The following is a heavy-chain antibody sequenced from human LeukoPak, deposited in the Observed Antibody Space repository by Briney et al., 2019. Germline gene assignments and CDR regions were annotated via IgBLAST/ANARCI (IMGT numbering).Heavy chain of an antibody. D-gene: IGHD3-10*01. CDR2: IYPGDSDT. V-gene: IGHV5-51*01. Sequence: GESLKISCKGSGYSFTSYWIGWVRQMPGKGLEWMGIIYPGDSDTRYSPSFQGQVAISADKSISPAYLQWSSLKASDTAMYYCAKTRFGYYYYLDVWGKGTTVTISS. CDR1: GYSFTSYW. J-gene: IGHJ6*03. CDR3: AKTRFGYYYYLDV.